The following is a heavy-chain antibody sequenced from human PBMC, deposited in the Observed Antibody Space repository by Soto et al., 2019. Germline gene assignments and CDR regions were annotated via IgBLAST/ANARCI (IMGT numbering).Heavy chain of an antibody. J-gene: IGHJ5*02. D-gene: IGHD2-21*02. V-gene: IGHV3-23*01. Sequence: VALRLSCAASGFTFSSYAMSWVRQAPGKGLEWVSAISGSGGSTYYADSVKGRFTISRDNSKNTLYLQMNSLRAEDTAVYYCAKDHLWGGDYHAGFWFDPWGQGALVTVSS. CDR1: GFTFSSYA. CDR3: AKDHLWGGDYHAGFWFDP. CDR2: ISGSGGST.